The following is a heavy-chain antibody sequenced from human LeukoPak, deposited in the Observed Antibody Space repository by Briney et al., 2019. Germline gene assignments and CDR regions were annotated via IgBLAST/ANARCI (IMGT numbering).Heavy chain of an antibody. D-gene: IGHD3-16*01. CDR2: IYYAGST. J-gene: IGHJ6*02. Sequence: SETLSLTCTVSGGSISSYYWSWIRQPPGKGLEWIGYIYYAGSTNYNPSLKSRVTISIDTSKNQFSLKLSSVTAADTAVYYCARGPLFAYYYGMDVWGQGTTVTVSS. V-gene: IGHV4-59*12. CDR3: ARGPLFAYYYGMDV. CDR1: GGSISSYY.